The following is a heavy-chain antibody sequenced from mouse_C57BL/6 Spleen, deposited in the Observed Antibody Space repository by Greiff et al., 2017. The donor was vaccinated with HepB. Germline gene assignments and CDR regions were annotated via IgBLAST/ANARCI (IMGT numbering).Heavy chain of an antibody. CDR2: ISDGGSYT. CDR3: ARDHREYGCFDY. J-gene: IGHJ2*01. CDR1: GFTFSSYA. D-gene: IGHD5-2*01. V-gene: IGHV5-4*01. Sequence: DVKLVESGGGLVKPGGSLKLSCAASGFTFSSYAMSWVRQTPEKRLEWVATISDGGSYTYYPDNVKGRFTISRDNAKNNLDLQMSHLKSEDTAMYYCARDHREYGCFDYWGQGTTLTVSS.